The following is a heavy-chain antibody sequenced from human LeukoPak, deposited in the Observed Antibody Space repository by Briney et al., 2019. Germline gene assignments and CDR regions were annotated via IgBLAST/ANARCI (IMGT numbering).Heavy chain of an antibody. D-gene: IGHD3-22*01. CDR2: ISYDGSNK. CDR3: AKDQEYYYDSSGFPLD. CDR1: GFTFSSYA. Sequence: GGSLRLSCAASGFTFSSYAMHWVRQAPGKGLEWVAVISYDGSNKYYADSVKGRFTISRDSSKNTLYLQMNSLRAEDTAVYYCAKDQEYYYDSSGFPLDWGQGTLVTVSS. J-gene: IGHJ4*02. V-gene: IGHV3-30-3*01.